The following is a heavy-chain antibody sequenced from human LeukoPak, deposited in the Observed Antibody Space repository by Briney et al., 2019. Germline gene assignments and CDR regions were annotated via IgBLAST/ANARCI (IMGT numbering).Heavy chain of an antibody. D-gene: IGHD3-16*01. J-gene: IGHJ3*02. Sequence: ASVTVSCKASGGTFSSYAMNWVRQAPAQGLEWVGRIIPLLGITNHAQKLQGRVTVTADTSTHTAYMELSSLISDDTAVYYWARARTMITFGGIRHAFDIWGQGTLVTVSS. V-gene: IGHV1-69*04. CDR1: GGTFSSYA. CDR2: IIPLLGIT. CDR3: ARARTMITFGGIRHAFDI.